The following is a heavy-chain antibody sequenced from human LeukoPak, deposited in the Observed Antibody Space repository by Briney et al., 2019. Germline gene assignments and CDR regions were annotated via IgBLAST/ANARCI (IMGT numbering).Heavy chain of an antibody. CDR3: ARIIAAYSGYEAAGAFDI. Sequence: SVKVSCKASGGTFSSYAISWVRQAPGQGLEWMGRIIPILGIANYAQKFQGRVTITADKSTSTAYMELSSLRSEDTAVYYCARIIAAYSGYEAAGAFDIWGQGTMVTVS. CDR2: IIPILGIA. J-gene: IGHJ3*02. V-gene: IGHV1-69*04. D-gene: IGHD5-12*01. CDR1: GGTFSSYA.